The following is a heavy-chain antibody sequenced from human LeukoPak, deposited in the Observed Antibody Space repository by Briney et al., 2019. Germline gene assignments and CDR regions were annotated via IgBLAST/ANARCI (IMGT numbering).Heavy chain of an antibody. CDR3: ARTHDPFDY. CDR1: GGTFSSYA. Sequence: ASVEVSCKASGGTFSSYAISWVRQAPGQGLEWMGWISAYNGNTNYAQKLQGRVTMTTDTSTSTAYMELRSLRSDDTAVYYCARTHDPFDYWGQGTLVTVSS. CDR2: ISAYNGNT. J-gene: IGHJ4*02. V-gene: IGHV1-18*01.